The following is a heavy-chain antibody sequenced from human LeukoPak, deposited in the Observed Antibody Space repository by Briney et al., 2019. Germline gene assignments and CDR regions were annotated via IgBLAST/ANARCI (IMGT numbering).Heavy chain of an antibody. D-gene: IGHD6-13*01. CDR3: ARISDSSSWPFDY. CDR1: GYSFTSYW. Sequence: GESLKISCKGSGYSFTSYWIGWVRQMPGKGLEWMGIIYPGDSDTRYSSSFQGQVTISADKSISTAYLQWSSLKASDTAMYYCARISDSSSWPFDYWGQGTLVTVSS. J-gene: IGHJ4*02. CDR2: IYPGDSDT. V-gene: IGHV5-51*01.